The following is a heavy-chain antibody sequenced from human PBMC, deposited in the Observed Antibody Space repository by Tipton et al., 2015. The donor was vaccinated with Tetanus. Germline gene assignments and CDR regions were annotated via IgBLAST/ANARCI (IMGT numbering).Heavy chain of an antibody. CDR2: IYFEGST. Sequence: TLSLTCSISGDSINSDKYFWAWIRQPPGKGLEWIASIYFEGSTYYSPSLKSRLTIDVDTSQNLFSLRLTSVTAEDTAVYYCARHLYGYWFDPWGQGALVTVSS. V-gene: IGHV4-39*02. CDR3: ARHLYGYWFDP. CDR1: GDSINSDKYF. D-gene: IGHD2/OR15-2a*01. J-gene: IGHJ5*02.